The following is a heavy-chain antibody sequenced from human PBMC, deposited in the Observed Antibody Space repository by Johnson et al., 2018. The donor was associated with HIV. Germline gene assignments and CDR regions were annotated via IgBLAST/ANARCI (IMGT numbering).Heavy chain of an antibody. V-gene: IGHV3-30*02. CDR1: GFIFSNYG. J-gene: IGHJ3*02. D-gene: IGHD6-13*01. Sequence: QVQLVESGGGVVQPGGSLRLSCAASGFIFSNYGMHWVRQAPGKGLEWVAFIRYDGSNKYYADSVKGRFTITRDNSKNTLYLQMNSRRAEDTAVYYCAKELIAAAGTSSVDIWGQGTMVTVSS. CDR2: IRYDGSNK. CDR3: AKELIAAAGTSSVDI.